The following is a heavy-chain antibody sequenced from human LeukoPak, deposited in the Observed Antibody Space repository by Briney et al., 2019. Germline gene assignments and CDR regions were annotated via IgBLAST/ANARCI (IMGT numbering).Heavy chain of an antibody. CDR1: GFTFSSYA. D-gene: IGHD3-22*01. Sequence: GGSLRLSCAASGFTFSSYAMHWVRQAPGKGLEWVAVISYDGSNKYYADSVKGRFTISRDNSKNTLYLQMNSLRAEDTAVYYCARPSYDSSGYYRFDYWGQGTLVTVSS. J-gene: IGHJ4*02. V-gene: IGHV3-30-3*01. CDR3: ARPSYDSSGYYRFDY. CDR2: ISYDGSNK.